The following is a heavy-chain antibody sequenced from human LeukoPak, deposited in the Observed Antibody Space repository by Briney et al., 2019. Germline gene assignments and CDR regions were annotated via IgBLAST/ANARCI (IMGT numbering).Heavy chain of an antibody. Sequence: PGGSLRLSCAASGFTVGSNYMNWVRQAPGKGLEWVSMIYTGGNTFYTDSVKGRFTISRDNSKNTLDLQMNSLRAEDTAVYYCAKDLYTSRYACCFDYWGQGTLVTVSS. CDR3: AKDLYTSRYACCFDY. CDR2: IYTGGNT. D-gene: IGHD6-13*01. V-gene: IGHV3-66*01. J-gene: IGHJ4*02. CDR1: GFTVGSNY.